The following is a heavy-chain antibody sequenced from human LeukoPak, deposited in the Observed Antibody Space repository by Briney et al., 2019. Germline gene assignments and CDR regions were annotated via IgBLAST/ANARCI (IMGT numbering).Heavy chain of an antibody. CDR1: GFTFSSYG. D-gene: IGHD6-13*01. CDR2: IRYDGSNK. Sequence: PGGSLRLSCAASGFTFSSYGMHWVRQAPGKGLEWVAFIRYDGSNKYYADSVKGRFTISRDNSKNTLYLQMNSLRAEDTAVYYCAKDDKQQLVVYGILDYWGQGTLVTVSS. J-gene: IGHJ4*02. V-gene: IGHV3-30*02. CDR3: AKDDKQQLVVYGILDY.